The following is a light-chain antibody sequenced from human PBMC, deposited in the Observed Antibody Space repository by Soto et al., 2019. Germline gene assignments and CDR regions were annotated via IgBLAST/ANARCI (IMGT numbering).Light chain of an antibody. V-gene: IGLV2-23*01. CDR1: SSDVGSYNL. CDR3: CSYAGSSSYVV. CDR2: EGS. Sequence: QSALTQPASVSGSPGQSMTISCTGTSSDVGSYNLVSWYQQHPGKAPKLMIYEGSKRPSGVSNRFSGSKSGNTASLTISGLQAEDEADYSCCSYAGSSSYVVFGGGTKLTVL. J-gene: IGLJ2*01.